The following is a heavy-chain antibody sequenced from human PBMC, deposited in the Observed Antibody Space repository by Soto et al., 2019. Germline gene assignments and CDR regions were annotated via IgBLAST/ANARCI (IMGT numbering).Heavy chain of an antibody. CDR3: ARVGRGSYGKTHYYYGMDV. V-gene: IGHV4-34*01. J-gene: IGHJ6*02. D-gene: IGHD1-26*01. Sequence: SETLSLTCAVYGGSFSGYYWSWIRQPPGKGLEWIGEINHSGSTNYNPSLKSRVTISVDTSKNQFSLKLSSVTAADTAVYYCARVGRGSYGKTHYYYGMDVWGQGTTVTVSS. CDR2: INHSGST. CDR1: GGSFSGYY.